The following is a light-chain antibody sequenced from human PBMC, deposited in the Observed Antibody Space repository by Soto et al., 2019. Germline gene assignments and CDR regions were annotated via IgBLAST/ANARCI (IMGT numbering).Light chain of an antibody. Sequence: QSALTQSASVSGSLGQSISISCIGTSADVGGYDYVSWYQQHPGKAPRLMIYDVSNRPSGVSNRFSGSKSGNTASLTISGLQAKDEADYCCSSYTSTYTLIFGGGTQLTVL. CDR2: DVS. CDR3: SSYTSTYTLI. CDR1: SADVGGYDY. V-gene: IGLV2-14*03. J-gene: IGLJ2*01.